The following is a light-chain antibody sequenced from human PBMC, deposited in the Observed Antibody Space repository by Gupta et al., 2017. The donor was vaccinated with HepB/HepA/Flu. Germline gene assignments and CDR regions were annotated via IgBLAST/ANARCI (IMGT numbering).Light chain of an antibody. J-gene: IGKJ1*01. Sequence: EIVMTQSPATLSVSPGERATLSCWASQDIRTSLAWYQQKPGQAPRLLLFEVSPRATGVPARFSGSGSGTEFTLTISSLQSEDFAIYYCQHYNDWPPWTFGQGTKVEIK. CDR1: QDIRTS. V-gene: IGKV3-15*01. CDR3: QHYNDWPPWT. CDR2: EVS.